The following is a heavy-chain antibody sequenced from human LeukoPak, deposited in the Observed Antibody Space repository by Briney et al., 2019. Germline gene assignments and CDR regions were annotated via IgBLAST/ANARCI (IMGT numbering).Heavy chain of an antibody. CDR2: ISWNSGSI. CDR3: AKDSGPWAAAGRYYYYYGMDV. V-gene: IGHV3-9*01. J-gene: IGHJ6*02. Sequence: GGSLRLSCAASGFTFDDYAMHWVRQAPGKGLEWVSGISWNSGSIGYADSVKGPFTISRDNAKNSLYLQMNSLRAEDTALYYCAKDSGPWAAAGRYYYYYGMDVWGQGTTVTVSS. D-gene: IGHD6-13*01. CDR1: GFTFDDYA.